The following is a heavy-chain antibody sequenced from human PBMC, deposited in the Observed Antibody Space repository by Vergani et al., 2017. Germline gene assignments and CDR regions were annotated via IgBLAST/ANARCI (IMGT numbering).Heavy chain of an antibody. Sequence: QVQLVESGGGVVQPWRALRLSCAASGFTFSSYAMHWVRQAPGKGLEWVAVISYDGSNKYYADSVKGRFTISRDNSKNTLYLQMNSLRAEDTAVYYCARDWGPWEIVVVGNYWVQGSLVTVSS. V-gene: IGHV3-30-3*01. D-gene: IGHD2-2*01. CDR2: ISYDGSNK. J-gene: IGHJ4*02. CDR3: ARDWGPWEIVVVGNY. CDR1: GFTFSSYA.